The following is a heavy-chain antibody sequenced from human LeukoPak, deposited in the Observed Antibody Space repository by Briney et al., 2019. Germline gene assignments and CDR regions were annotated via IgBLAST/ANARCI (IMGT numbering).Heavy chain of an antibody. CDR3: ARDRQDGWEPSLGY. V-gene: IGHV3-11*04. J-gene: IGHJ4*02. D-gene: IGHD1-26*01. CDR2: ICSSGSII. CDR1: GFTFSDYY. Sequence: GGSLRLSCAASGFTFSDYYMSWIRQAPGKGLEWISYICSSGSIIYYADSMKGRFTISRDNAKNSLYLQMNSLRAEDTAVYYCARDRQDGWEPSLGYWGQGTLVTVSS.